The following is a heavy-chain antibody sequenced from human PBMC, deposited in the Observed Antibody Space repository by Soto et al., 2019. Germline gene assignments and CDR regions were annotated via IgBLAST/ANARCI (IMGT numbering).Heavy chain of an antibody. V-gene: IGHV3-33*01. Sequence: QVQLVESGGGVVQPGRSLTLSCAASGFTFNNYGMHWVRQAPGKGLEWVAIIWDNGSTKYYADSVKGRFTISRDTSKSTLYLQMNRMRAEDTAIYFCARDRNRVGGHNWFDSWGQGTLVTVSS. CDR3: ARDRNRVGGHNWFDS. J-gene: IGHJ5*01. CDR1: GFTFNNYG. D-gene: IGHD3-16*01. CDR2: IWDNGSTK.